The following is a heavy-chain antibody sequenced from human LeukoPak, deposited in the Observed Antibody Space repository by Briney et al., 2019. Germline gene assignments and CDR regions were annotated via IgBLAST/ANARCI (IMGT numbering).Heavy chain of an antibody. CDR1: GFTFSSYA. D-gene: IGHD3-9*01. J-gene: IGHJ3*02. Sequence: QPGGSLRLSCAASGFTFSSYAMSWVRQAPGKGLEWVSLISGSGDSTYYADSVKGRFTISRDNSKNILYLQMNSLRAEDTALYYCAKDTYYNIFIGRDAFDIWGQGTMVTVSS. CDR2: ISGSGDST. V-gene: IGHV3-23*01. CDR3: AKDTYYNIFIGRDAFDI.